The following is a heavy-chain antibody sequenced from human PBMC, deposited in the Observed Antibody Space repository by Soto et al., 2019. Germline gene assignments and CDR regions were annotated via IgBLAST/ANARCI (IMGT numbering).Heavy chain of an antibody. CDR1: GGSISPYS. Sequence: QVQLQGSGPGLVKPSETLSLTCTVSGGSISPYSWSWIRQPPGKGLEWIGYIFYNGGTNYNPSLRSRXXIXVXXSKNQFSLRLTSVTAADTAVYYCARYHRSGFYGDYWGQGTLVTVSS. J-gene: IGHJ4*02. CDR2: IFYNGGT. CDR3: ARYHRSGFYGDY. V-gene: IGHV4-59*08. D-gene: IGHD6-19*01.